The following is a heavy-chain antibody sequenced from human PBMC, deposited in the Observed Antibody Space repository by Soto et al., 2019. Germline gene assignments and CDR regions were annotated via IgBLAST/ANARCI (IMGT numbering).Heavy chain of an antibody. V-gene: IGHV4-59*08. CDR2: IYYSGST. CDR3: ARILRYSSSSRGYYYYMDV. CDR1: GGSISSYY. D-gene: IGHD6-6*01. Sequence: SETLSLTCTVSGGSISSYYWSWIRQPPGKGLEWIGYIYYSGSTNYNPSLKSRVTISVDTSKNQFSLKLSSVTAADTAVYYCARILRYSSSSRGYYYYMDVWGKGTTVTVSS. J-gene: IGHJ6*03.